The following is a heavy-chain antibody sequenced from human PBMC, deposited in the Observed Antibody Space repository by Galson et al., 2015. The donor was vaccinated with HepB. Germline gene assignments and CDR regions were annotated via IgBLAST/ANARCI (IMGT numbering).Heavy chain of an antibody. CDR1: GFTFSNAW. Sequence: SLRLSCAASGFTFSNAWMNWVRQAPGKGLEWVGRMKSKTDGGTTDYAAPVKGRFSISRDDSKDTLYLQMNSLKTEDTAVYYCTTQLIVWFGDLGSVVDPWGQGTLVTVSS. V-gene: IGHV3-15*01. J-gene: IGHJ5*02. CDR3: TTQLIVWFGDLGSVVDP. CDR2: MKSKTDGGTT. D-gene: IGHD3-10*01.